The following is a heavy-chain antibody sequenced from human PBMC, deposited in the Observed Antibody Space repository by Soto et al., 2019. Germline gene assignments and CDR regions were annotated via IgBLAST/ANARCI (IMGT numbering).Heavy chain of an antibody. D-gene: IGHD6-19*01. V-gene: IGHV3-23*01. CDR1: GFTFSSYA. J-gene: IGHJ4*02. CDR2: ISGGGGTT. CDR3: AKGSSSSGWPY. Sequence: PGGSLRLSCAAPGFTFSSYAMSWVRQAPGKGLEWVSAISGGGGTTYYADSVKGRFTISRDNSKNTLYLQMNSLRAEETAVYYCAKGSSSSGWPYWGQGTLVTVSS.